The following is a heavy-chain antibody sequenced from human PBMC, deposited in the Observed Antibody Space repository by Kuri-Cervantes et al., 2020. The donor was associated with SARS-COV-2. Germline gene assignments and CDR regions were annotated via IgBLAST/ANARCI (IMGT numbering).Heavy chain of an antibody. Sequence: SETLSLTCTVSGGSISSHYWSWIRQPPGKGLEWIGYIYYSGSTNYNPSLKSRVTISVDTSKNQFSLKLSSVTAADTAVYYCARDMVGRQYYYYYMDVWDKGTTVTVSS. J-gene: IGHJ6*03. CDR1: GGSISSHY. CDR3: ARDMVGRQYYYYYMDV. CDR2: IYYSGST. D-gene: IGHD2-15*01. V-gene: IGHV4-59*11.